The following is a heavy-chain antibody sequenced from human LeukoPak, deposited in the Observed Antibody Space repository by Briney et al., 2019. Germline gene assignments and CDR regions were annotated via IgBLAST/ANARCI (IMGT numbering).Heavy chain of an antibody. J-gene: IGHJ4*02. V-gene: IGHV3-30*04. Sequence: GGSLRLSCAASGSTFSSYAMHWVRQAPGKGLEWVAVISYDGSNKYYADSVKGRFTISRDNSKNTLYLQMNSLRAEDTAVYYCARTPHYYGSGSYLGGFDYWGQGTLVTVSS. D-gene: IGHD3-10*01. CDR3: ARTPHYYGSGSYLGGFDY. CDR2: ISYDGSNK. CDR1: GSTFSSYA.